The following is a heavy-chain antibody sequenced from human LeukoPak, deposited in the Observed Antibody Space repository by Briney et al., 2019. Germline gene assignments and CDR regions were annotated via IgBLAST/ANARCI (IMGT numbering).Heavy chain of an antibody. CDR3: AKDRDVDIVATTDY. V-gene: IGHV3-30*18. D-gene: IGHD5-12*01. Sequence: GGSLRLSCAASGFTFSSYGMPWVRQAPGKGLEWVAVISYDGSNKYYADSVKGRFTISRDNSKNTLYLQMNSLRAEDTAVYYCAKDRDVDIVATTDYWGQGTLVTVSS. CDR2: ISYDGSNK. CDR1: GFTFSSYG. J-gene: IGHJ4*02.